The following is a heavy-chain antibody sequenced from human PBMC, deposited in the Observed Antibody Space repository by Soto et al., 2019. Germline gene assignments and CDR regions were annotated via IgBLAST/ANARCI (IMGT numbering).Heavy chain of an antibody. J-gene: IGHJ4*02. CDR3: ARAGVTPHFFDY. Sequence: WGSLRLSCAASGFSVRTNYMSWVRQAPGKGLDWVSVFESGGSIYYSDSVKGRFIISRDYAKNTVYLQMNSLRVEDTAVYYCARAGVTPHFFDYWGQGTLVTVSS. CDR1: GFSVRTNY. CDR2: FESGGSI. V-gene: IGHV3-53*01. D-gene: IGHD3-3*02.